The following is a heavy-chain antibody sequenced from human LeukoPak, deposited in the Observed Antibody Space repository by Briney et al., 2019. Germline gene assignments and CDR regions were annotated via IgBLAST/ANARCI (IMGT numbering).Heavy chain of an antibody. CDR2: ISGSGGSK. CDR3: AKGTGYYMRDSFDY. CDR1: GFTFSSYA. V-gene: IGHV3-23*01. Sequence: GGSLGLSCAASGFTFSSYAMSWVRQAPGKGLEWVSSISGSGGSKYYADSVKGRFTVSRDNSKNTLYLQMNSLRAEDTAVYYCAKGTGYYMRDSFDYWGQGTLVTVSS. J-gene: IGHJ4*02. D-gene: IGHD3/OR15-3a*01.